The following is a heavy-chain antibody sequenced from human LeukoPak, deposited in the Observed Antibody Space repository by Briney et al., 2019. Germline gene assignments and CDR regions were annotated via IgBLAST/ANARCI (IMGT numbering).Heavy chain of an antibody. CDR3: ARLTDGYKLDY. CDR2: IYYSGNT. D-gene: IGHD5-24*01. J-gene: IGHJ4*02. Sequence: GSLRLSCAASGFTFSSYAMSWVRQPPGKGLDWIGSIYYSGNTFYNPSLKSRVTILLDTPKNEFSLKLNSVAAADTAVYYCARLTDGYKLDYWGQGTLVTVSS. V-gene: IGHV4-38-2*01. CDR1: GFTFSSYA.